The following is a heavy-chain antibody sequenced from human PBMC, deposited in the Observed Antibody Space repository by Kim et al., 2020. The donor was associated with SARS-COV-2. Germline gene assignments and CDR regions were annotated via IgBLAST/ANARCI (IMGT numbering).Heavy chain of an antibody. V-gene: IGHV4-59*08. D-gene: IGHD2-15*01. CDR3: ARRGLGYCSGGSCYSGFDY. J-gene: IGHJ4*02. Sequence: KSRVTISVDTSKTQFSLKLSSVTAADTAVYYCARRGLGYCSGGSCYSGFDYWGQGTLVTVSS.